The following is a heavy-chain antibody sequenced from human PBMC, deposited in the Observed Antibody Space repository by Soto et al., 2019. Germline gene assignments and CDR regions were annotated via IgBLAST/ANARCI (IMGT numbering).Heavy chain of an antibody. CDR2: IDTNNGRT. J-gene: IGHJ4*02. V-gene: IGHV1-3*04. D-gene: IGHD1-1*01. CDR1: GFTFIGSS. CDR3: ARGHWTQTLADYYLDF. Sequence: ASVKVSCKASGFTFIGSSIHWLRQAPGQNLQRLGWIDTNNGRTKYSQTFQGRVTISRDTSASTTYMDLNSLRSEDTAVYYCARGHWTQTLADYYLDFWAQGTLVTVSS.